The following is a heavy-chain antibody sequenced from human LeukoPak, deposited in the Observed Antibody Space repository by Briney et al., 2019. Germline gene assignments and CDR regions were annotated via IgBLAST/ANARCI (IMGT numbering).Heavy chain of an antibody. Sequence: GGSPRLSCAASGFTFSSYEMNWVRQAPGKGLEWVSYISSSGSTIYYADSVKGRFTISRDNAKNSLYLQMNSLRAVDTAVYYCARVPLPGYSKGDYWGQGTLVTVSS. V-gene: IGHV3-48*03. CDR2: ISSSGSTI. D-gene: IGHD4-11*01. CDR3: ARVPLPGYSKGDY. J-gene: IGHJ4*02. CDR1: GFTFSSYE.